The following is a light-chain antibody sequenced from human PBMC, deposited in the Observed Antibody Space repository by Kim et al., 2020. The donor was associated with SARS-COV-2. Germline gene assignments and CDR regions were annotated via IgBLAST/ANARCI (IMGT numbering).Light chain of an antibody. J-gene: IGLJ1*01. Sequence: GQSITISCTGTSSDIGGYNYVSWYQQHPGRAPKLMIYDVGERPSGVSNRFSGSKSGNTASLTISGLQAEDEADYYCASYRRTDTYVFGTGTKVTVL. CDR2: DVG. CDR3: ASYRRTDTYV. V-gene: IGLV2-14*03. CDR1: SSDIGGYNY.